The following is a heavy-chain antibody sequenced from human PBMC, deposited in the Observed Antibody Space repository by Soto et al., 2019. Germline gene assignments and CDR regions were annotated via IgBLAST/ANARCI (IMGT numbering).Heavy chain of an antibody. V-gene: IGHV4-4*02. J-gene: IGHJ5*02. CDR3: ARSAGWYAIHA. D-gene: IGHD6-19*01. CDR1: GDSVSSPYY. CDR2: VFHTGTT. Sequence: QVQLQESGPGLVKPSGTLSLTCAVSGDSVSSPYYWCWVRQPPGKGLEWIGEVFHTGTTSYNPSLRSRVPISMDTSINPFSLDLSSVTAADTAVYYCARSAGWYAIHAWGPGTLVIVSS.